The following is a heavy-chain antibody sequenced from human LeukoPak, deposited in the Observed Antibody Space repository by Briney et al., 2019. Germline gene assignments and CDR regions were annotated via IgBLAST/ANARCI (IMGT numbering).Heavy chain of an antibody. J-gene: IGHJ6*03. CDR3: ASSITGTTGFSFAAYYYYMDV. V-gene: IGHV1-69*05. CDR1: GGTFSSYA. Sequence: GASVKVSCKASGGTFSSYAISWVRQAPGQGLERMGGIIPIIGTANYAQKFQGRVTITTDESTSTAYMELSSLRSEDTAVYYCASSITGTTGFSFAAYYYYMDVWGKGTTVTVSS. D-gene: IGHD1-7*01. CDR2: IIPIIGTA.